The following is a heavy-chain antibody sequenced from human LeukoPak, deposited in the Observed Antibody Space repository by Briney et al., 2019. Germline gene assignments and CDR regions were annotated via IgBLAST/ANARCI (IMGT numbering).Heavy chain of an antibody. J-gene: IGHJ4*02. V-gene: IGHV3-21*01. Sequence: PGGSLRLSRAASGFTFSSYSMNWVRQAPGKGLEWVSSISSSSSYIYYADSVKGRFTISRDNSKNTLYLQMNSLRAEDTAVYYCARETPGTPPYYFDYWGQGTLVTVSS. CDR1: GFTFSSYS. CDR2: ISSSSSYI. D-gene: IGHD1-1*01. CDR3: ARETPGTPPYYFDY.